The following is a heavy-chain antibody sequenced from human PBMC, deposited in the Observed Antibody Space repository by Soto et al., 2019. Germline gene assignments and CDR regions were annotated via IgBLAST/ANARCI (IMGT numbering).Heavy chain of an antibody. CDR3: ARSAMVPGESPHNYFDY. V-gene: IGHV4-4*02. J-gene: IGHJ4*02. CDR1: SGSISSSNW. Sequence: SETLSLTCAVSSGSISSSNWWSWVRQPPGKGLEWIGEIYHSGSTNYNPSLKSRVTISVDKSKNQFSLKLSSVTAADTAVYYCARSAMVPGESPHNYFDYWGQGTLVTVSS. D-gene: IGHD3-10*01. CDR2: IYHSGST.